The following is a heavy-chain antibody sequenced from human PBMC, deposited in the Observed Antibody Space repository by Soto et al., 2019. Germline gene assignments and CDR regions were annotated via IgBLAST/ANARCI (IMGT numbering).Heavy chain of an antibody. D-gene: IGHD3-22*01. CDR2: INHSGST. CDR3: ASGNDSSGYALEY. Sequence: SETLSLTCAVYGGSFSGYYWSWIRQPPGRGLEWIGEINHSGSTNYNPSLKSRVTISVDTSKNQFSLKLSSVTAADTAVYYCASGNDSSGYALEYWGQGTLVTV. V-gene: IGHV4-34*01. J-gene: IGHJ4*02. CDR1: GGSFSGYY.